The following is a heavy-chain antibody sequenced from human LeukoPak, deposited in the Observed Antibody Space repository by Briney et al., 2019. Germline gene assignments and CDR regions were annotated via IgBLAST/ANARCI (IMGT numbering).Heavy chain of an antibody. Sequence: ASVKVSCKASGYTFTSYGISWVRQAPGQGLEWMGWISAYNGNTNYAQKLQGRVTMTTDTSTSTAYMELRSLRSDDTAVYYCARDVRYYDFWSGSDNWFDRWGQGTLVTVSS. CDR3: ARDVRYYDFWSGSDNWFDR. CDR2: ISAYNGNT. J-gene: IGHJ5*02. CDR1: GYTFTSYG. D-gene: IGHD3-3*01. V-gene: IGHV1-18*01.